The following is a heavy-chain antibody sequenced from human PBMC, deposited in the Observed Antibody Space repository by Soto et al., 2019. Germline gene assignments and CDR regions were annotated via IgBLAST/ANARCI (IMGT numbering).Heavy chain of an antibody. D-gene: IGHD2-2*01. CDR1: GGSISSGGYS. Sequence: NPSETLSLTCAVSGGSISSGGYSWSWIRQPPGKGLEWIGYIYHSGSTYYSPSLKSRVTISVDRSKNQFSLKLSSVTAADTAVYYCARVPDRWGQGTLVTVSS. CDR2: IYHSGST. CDR3: ARVPDR. V-gene: IGHV4-30-2*01. J-gene: IGHJ5*02.